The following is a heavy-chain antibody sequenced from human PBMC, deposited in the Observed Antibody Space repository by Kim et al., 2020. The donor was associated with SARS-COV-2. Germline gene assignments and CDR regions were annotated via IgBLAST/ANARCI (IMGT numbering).Heavy chain of an antibody. CDR2: ISGSGGST. CDR1: GFTFSSYA. Sequence: GGSLRLSCAASGFTFSSYAMSWVRQAPGKGLECVSAISGSGGSTYYADSVKGRFTISRDNSKNTLYLQMNSLRAEDTAVYYCAKDFDYYDSSGYALEYFQHWGQGTLVTVSS. CDR3: AKDFDYYDSSGYALEYFQH. V-gene: IGHV3-23*01. D-gene: IGHD3-22*01. J-gene: IGHJ1*01.